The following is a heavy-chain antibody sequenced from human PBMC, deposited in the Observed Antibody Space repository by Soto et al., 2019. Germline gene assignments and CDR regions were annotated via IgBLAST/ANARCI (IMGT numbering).Heavy chain of an antibody. CDR3: ARISVAGTVGYFDY. CDR1: GFSLSTSGLG. CDR2: IYWNDDF. Sequence: QITLKESGPTLVKPTQTLTLTCTFSGFSLSTSGLGVGWLRQPPGRALEWLTLIYWNDDFHYSPSLKSRLTITKDTSKMQVGLTMTNMDPVDTATYYCARISVAGTVGYFDYWGKGTLVTVSS. J-gene: IGHJ4*02. D-gene: IGHD6-19*01. V-gene: IGHV2-5*01.